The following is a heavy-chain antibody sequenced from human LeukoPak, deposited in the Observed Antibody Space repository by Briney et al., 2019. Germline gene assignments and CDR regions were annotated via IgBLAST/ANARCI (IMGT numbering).Heavy chain of an antibody. CDR2: INSDGSST. D-gene: IGHD3-10*01. J-gene: IGHJ4*02. Sequence: GGSLRLSCAVSGFTFSSYWMHWVRQAPGKGLVWVSRINSDGSSTSYADSVKGRFTISRDNAKNSLYLQMNSLRAEDTAVYYCARLKHGSGIGPTVYWGQGTLVTVSS. CDR3: ARLKHGSGIGPTVY. V-gene: IGHV3-74*01. CDR1: GFTFSSYW.